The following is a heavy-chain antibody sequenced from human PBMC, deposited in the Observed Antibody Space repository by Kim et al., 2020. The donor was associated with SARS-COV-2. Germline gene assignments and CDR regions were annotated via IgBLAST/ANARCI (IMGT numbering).Heavy chain of an antibody. V-gene: IGHV5-51*01. D-gene: IGHD2-2*01. J-gene: IGHJ5*02. CDR3: ARTSRPENWFDP. Sequence: YSPAVQGQVTISADKSISTAYLQWSSLKASDTAMYYCARTSRPENWFDPWGQGTLVTVSS.